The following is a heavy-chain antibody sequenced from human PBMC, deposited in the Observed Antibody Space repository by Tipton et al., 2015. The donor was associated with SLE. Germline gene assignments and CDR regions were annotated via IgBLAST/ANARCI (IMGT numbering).Heavy chain of an antibody. CDR1: GFTFSSYE. J-gene: IGHJ2*01. CDR3: AMDYGSGSRYFDL. Sequence: SLRVSCEASGFTFSSYEMNWVRQAPGKGLEWVSYVSSSGSTIYYADSVKGRFTISRDNAKNSLYLQMNSLRAEDTAVYYCAMDYGSGSRYFDLWGRGTLVTVSS. V-gene: IGHV3-48*03. D-gene: IGHD3-10*01. CDR2: VSSSGSTI.